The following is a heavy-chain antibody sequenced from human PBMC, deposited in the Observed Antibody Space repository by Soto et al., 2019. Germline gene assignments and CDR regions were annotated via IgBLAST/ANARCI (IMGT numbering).Heavy chain of an antibody. CDR2: ISYDGSNK. CDR1: GFTFSGYG. Sequence: QVQLVESGGGVVQPGRSLRLSCAASGFTFSGYGMHWVRQAPGTGLEWVSVISYDGSNKYYADSVKGRFTISRDNSKNTLYLQMNSLRPEDTAVYYCARDRRGIAVPGTREEAYWGQGTLVTVSA. D-gene: IGHD6-19*01. V-gene: IGHV3-30*03. CDR3: ARDRRGIAVPGTREEAY. J-gene: IGHJ4*02.